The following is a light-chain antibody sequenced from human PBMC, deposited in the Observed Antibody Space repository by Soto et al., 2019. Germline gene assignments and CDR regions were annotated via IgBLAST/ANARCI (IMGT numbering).Light chain of an antibody. CDR2: VAS. J-gene: IGKJ4*01. CDR1: EGISNF. CDR3: QNYNSVPYT. Sequence: DIQMTQSPSSLSASVGDRVTITCRASEGISNFLVWYQQKPGKAPKLLIYVASTLQSGVPSRFSGSGSGTEYTLTNSSLQPEDVATYYCQNYNSVPYTFGGGTKVEI. V-gene: IGKV1-27*01.